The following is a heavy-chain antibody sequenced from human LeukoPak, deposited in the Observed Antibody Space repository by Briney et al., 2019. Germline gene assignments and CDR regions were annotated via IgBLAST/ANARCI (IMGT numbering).Heavy chain of an antibody. CDR3: AKDTRNYYGSGSYYGGEFDY. V-gene: IGHV3-43D*03. CDR1: GFTFSIYA. CDR2: ISWDGGST. D-gene: IGHD3-10*01. J-gene: IGHJ4*02. Sequence: GSLRLSCAASGFTFSIYAMSWVRQAPGKGLEWVSLISWDGGSTYYADSVKGRFTISRDNSKNSLYLQMNSLRAEDTALYYCAKDTRNYYGSGSYYGGEFDYWGQGTLVTVSS.